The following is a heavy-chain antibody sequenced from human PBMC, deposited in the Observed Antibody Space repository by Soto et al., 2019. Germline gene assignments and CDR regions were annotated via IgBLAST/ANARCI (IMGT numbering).Heavy chain of an antibody. CDR2: ISGSGGST. CDR1: GFTFSTYA. D-gene: IGHD2-15*01. V-gene: IGHV3-23*01. Sequence: EVQLLESGGGLVQPGGSLRLSCAASGFTFSTYAMSWVRQAPGKGLEWVSGISGSGGSTYYAASVKGRFTISRDNSKKALYLQMNSLRAEDTAVFYCAKYCSGGSCYWYGMDVWGQGTTVTVSS. CDR3: AKYCSGGSCYWYGMDV. J-gene: IGHJ6*02.